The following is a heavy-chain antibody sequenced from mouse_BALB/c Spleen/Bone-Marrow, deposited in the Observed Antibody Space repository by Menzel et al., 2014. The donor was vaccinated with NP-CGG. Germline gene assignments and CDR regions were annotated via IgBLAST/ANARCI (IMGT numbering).Heavy chain of an antibody. D-gene: IGHD2-3*01. V-gene: IGHV4-1*02. CDR3: ARLGYYGWFAY. CDR1: GFDFRTYR. CDR2: INPDSNTI. Sequence: EVKLQESGGGLVQPGGFLKLSCAASGFDFRTYRMSWVRQAPGKGLEWIGEINPDSNTINYTPSLKDKFIISRDNAKNTLYLQMSKVRSEDTALYYCARLGYYGWFAYWGQGTLVTVSA. J-gene: IGHJ3*01.